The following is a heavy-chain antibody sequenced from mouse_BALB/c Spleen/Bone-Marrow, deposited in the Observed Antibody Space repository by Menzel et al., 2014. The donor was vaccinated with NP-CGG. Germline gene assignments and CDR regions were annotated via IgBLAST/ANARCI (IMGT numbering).Heavy chain of an antibody. Sequence: VKLVESGPDLVAPSQSLSITCTVSGFSLTSYGVHWVRQPSGKGPEWLVVIWSDGSTTYNSALKSRLSISKNNSKSQVFLKMNSLQTDDTAMYYCARHRYGAMDYWGQGTSVTVSS. J-gene: IGHJ4*01. CDR1: GFSLTSYG. V-gene: IGHV2-6-2*01. CDR3: ARHRYGAMDY. D-gene: IGHD2-14*01. CDR2: IWSDGST.